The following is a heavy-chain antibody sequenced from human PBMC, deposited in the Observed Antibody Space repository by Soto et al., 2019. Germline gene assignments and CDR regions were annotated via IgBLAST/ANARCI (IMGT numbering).Heavy chain of an antibody. J-gene: IGHJ6*02. D-gene: IGHD3-10*01. CDR3: ARDRSGGFPSSYGMGV. Sequence: GGSLRLSCAASGFTFDNYGIHWVRQAPGKGLEWVAVIWYDGSNKYYADSVKGRFTISRDISNNTLYLQMNSLRAEDTAVYFCARDRSGGFPSSYGMGVWGQGTTVTVSS. CDR1: GFTFDNYG. V-gene: IGHV3-33*01. CDR2: IWYDGSNK.